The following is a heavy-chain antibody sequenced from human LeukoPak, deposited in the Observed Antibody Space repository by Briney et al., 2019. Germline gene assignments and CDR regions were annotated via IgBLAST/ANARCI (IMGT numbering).Heavy chain of an antibody. Sequence: GGSLRLSCAASGFAVSSNYMSWVRQAPGKGPEWVSVIYSGGDTYYAGSVKGRFTISRDNSKNTLYLQMNSLRAEDTAVYYCAKGSAMVRGVIPFDYWGQGTLVTVSS. J-gene: IGHJ4*02. CDR2: IYSGGDT. V-gene: IGHV3-53*01. CDR1: GFAVSSNY. D-gene: IGHD3-10*01. CDR3: AKGSAMVRGVIPFDY.